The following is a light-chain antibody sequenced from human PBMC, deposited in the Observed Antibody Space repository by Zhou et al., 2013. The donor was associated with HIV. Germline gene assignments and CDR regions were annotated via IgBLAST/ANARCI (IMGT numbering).Light chain of an antibody. CDR3: ATWDDSLNGVV. CDR2: GNN. CDR1: SSNIGAGYD. J-gene: IGLJ2*01. Sequence: QSVLTQPPSVSGAPGQRVTISCAGSSSNIGAGYDVHWYQQVPGTAPKLLIYGNNNRPSGVPDRVSGSKSGTSASLAITGLQAEDEADYYCATWDDSLNGVVFGGGTKLTVL. V-gene: IGLV1-40*01.